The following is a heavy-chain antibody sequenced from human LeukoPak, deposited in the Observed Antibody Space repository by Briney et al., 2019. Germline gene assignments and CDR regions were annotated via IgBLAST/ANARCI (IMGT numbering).Heavy chain of an antibody. V-gene: IGHV4-59*11. Sequence: SQTLSLTCTVSGGSISSHYWTWIRQPPGKGLEWIGYIYYTGSTRYNPSLQSRLTISLDTSENTFSLKLTSVTAADTAVYYCARLLDNDSSGHPDTFDMWGQGTVVTVSS. CDR1: GGSISSHY. CDR3: ARLLDNDSSGHPDTFDM. J-gene: IGHJ3*02. D-gene: IGHD3-22*01. CDR2: IYYTGST.